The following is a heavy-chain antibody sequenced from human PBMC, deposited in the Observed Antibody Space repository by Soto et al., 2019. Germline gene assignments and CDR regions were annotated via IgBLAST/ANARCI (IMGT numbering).Heavy chain of an antibody. D-gene: IGHD2-15*01. CDR3: ARAAPRYCSGGSCYSGGHY. V-gene: IGHV4-34*01. CDR1: GGSFSGYY. CDR2: INHSGST. J-gene: IGHJ4*02. Sequence: PSETLSLTCAVYGGSFSGYYWSWIRQPPGKGLEWIGEINHSGSTNYNPSLKSRVTISVDTSKNQFSLKLSSVTAADTAVYYCARAAPRYCSGGSCYSGGHYWGQGTRVTVAS.